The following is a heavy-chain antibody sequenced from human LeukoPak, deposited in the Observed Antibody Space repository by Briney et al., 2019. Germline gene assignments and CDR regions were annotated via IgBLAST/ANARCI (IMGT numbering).Heavy chain of an antibody. V-gene: IGHV3-23*01. Sequence: GGSLRLSCAASTFASSSYAMTWVRQAPGKGLEWVSSITATGGISYADSVKGRFTISRDNSKSTLYLQMSSLRAEDTAVYYCTKDPNGDYVGAFDFWGQGTMVTVSS. D-gene: IGHD4-17*01. J-gene: IGHJ3*01. CDR2: ITATGGI. CDR3: TKDPNGDYVGAFDF. CDR1: TFASSSYA.